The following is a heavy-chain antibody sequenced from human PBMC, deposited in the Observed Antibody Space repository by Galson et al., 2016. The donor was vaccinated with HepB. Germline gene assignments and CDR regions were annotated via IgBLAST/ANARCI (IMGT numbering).Heavy chain of an antibody. Sequence: SVKVSCKASGYTFDSYFLHWLRQAPGQRPEWMGWITSGSGDTIYSQNFQGRLSITRDTSATTAYMELSGLRSEDTAIYFCAKGAGGYDYWGQGTLVTVSS. V-gene: IGHV1-3*01. CDR2: ITSGSGDT. J-gene: IGHJ4*02. CDR1: GYTFDSYF. CDR3: AKGAGGYDY. D-gene: IGHD2-15*01.